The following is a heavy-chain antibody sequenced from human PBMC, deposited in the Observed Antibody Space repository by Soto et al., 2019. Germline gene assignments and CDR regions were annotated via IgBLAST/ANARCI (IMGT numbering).Heavy chain of an antibody. CDR2: ISAYNGNT. J-gene: IGHJ5*02. CDR3: ANSYSNSGWFDP. V-gene: IGHV1-18*01. D-gene: IGHD4-4*01. CDR1: GYRYTSYG. Sequence: ASVKVSCKDSGYRYTSYGISWVRQAPGQGLEWMGWISAYNGNTNYAQKLQGRVTMTTDTSTSTAYMELRSLRSDDTAVYYCANSYSNSGWFDPWGQGTLVTVSS.